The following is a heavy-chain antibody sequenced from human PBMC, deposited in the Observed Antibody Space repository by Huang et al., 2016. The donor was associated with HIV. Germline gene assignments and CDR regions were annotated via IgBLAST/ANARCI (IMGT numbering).Heavy chain of an antibody. CDR2: INPNSGGK. D-gene: IGHD1-26*01. V-gene: IGHV1-2*05. Sequence: QVQLVQSGAEVKKPGASVKVSCKASGYTFTGYYIHWVRQATGQGLEWMGRINPNSGGKNYAQKLQGRVTMTRDMSISTAYMELRRLRADDTVVYYCAKARREAAWELQSGGAFEIWGQGTMVTVS. J-gene: IGHJ3*02. CDR3: AKARREAAWELQSGGAFEI. CDR1: GYTFTGYY.